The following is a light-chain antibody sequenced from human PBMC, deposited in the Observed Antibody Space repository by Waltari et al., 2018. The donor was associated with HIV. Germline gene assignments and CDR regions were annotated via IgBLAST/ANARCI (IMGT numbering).Light chain of an antibody. Sequence: EIVLTQSPAILSGSPGERVTLSCRASQSIRGDLAWYQQKPGQSPRLPIYGASTRATGVPATFSGSGSGTDFTLTISGLQVDDFVVYYCQHYHSWPGTFGQGTKVEV. CDR1: QSIRGD. CDR2: GAS. V-gene: IGKV3-15*01. J-gene: IGKJ1*01. CDR3: QHYHSWPGT.